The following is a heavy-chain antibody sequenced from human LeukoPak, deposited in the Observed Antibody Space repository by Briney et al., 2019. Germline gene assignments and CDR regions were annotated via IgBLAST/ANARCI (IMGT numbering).Heavy chain of an antibody. D-gene: IGHD1-7*01. V-gene: IGHV3-7*03. CDR2: IRADGSAQ. CDR3: AKRRGLELLYYYYMDV. J-gene: IGHJ6*03. Sequence: GGSLRLSCAASEFTFSSYYMTWVRQAPGKGLEWVGSIRADGSAQFYVDSVRGRFTISRDNAKNTLYLQMNSLRAEDTAVYYCAKRRGLELLYYYYMDVWGKGTTVTVSS. CDR1: EFTFSSYY.